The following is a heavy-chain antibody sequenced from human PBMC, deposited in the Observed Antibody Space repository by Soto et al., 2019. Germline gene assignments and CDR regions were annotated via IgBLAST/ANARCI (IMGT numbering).Heavy chain of an antibody. V-gene: IGHV4-59*01. J-gene: IGHJ4*02. Sequence: SETLSLTCTVSGGSISSYYWSWIRQPPGKGLEWIGYIYYSGSTNYNPPLKSRVTMTRDTSTSTVYMELSSLRSEDTAVYYCARELLWFGELQDYYFDYWGQGTLVTVSS. CDR2: IYYSGST. D-gene: IGHD3-10*01. CDR1: GGSISSYY. CDR3: ARELLWFGELQDYYFDY.